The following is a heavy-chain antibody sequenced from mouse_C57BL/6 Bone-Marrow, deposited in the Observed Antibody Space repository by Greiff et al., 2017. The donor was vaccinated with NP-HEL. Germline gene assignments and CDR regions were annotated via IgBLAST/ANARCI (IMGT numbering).Heavy chain of an antibody. CDR2: ISSGGDYI. Sequence: EVKLVESGEGLVKPGGSLKLSCAASGFTFSSYAMSWVRQTPEKRLEWVAYISSGGDYIYYADTVKGRFTISKDNARDTLYLQMSSLKSEDTAMYYCTRDQTTVSRGYFDVWGTGTTVTVSS. D-gene: IGHD1-1*01. J-gene: IGHJ1*03. CDR1: GFTFSSYA. V-gene: IGHV5-9-1*02. CDR3: TRDQTTVSRGYFDV.